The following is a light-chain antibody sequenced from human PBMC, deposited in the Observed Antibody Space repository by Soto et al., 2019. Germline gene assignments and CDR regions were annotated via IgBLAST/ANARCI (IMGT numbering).Light chain of an antibody. CDR2: GTS. Sequence: EIVLTQSPATLSSFPVDRFTLSCRASQYINTRLAWYQQKPGQAPRLLIYGTSSRATGIPDRFSGSGSGTDFTLTISRLEPEDFAVYYCQKYGNSPITFGQGTRLEIK. J-gene: IGKJ5*01. CDR1: QYINTR. CDR3: QKYGNSPIT. V-gene: IGKV3-20*01.